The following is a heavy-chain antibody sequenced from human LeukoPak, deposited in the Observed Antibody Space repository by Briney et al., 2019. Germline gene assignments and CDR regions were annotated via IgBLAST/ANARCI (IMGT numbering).Heavy chain of an antibody. CDR1: GGSVSSGSYY. D-gene: IGHD2-21*01. CDR3: ARAPPRGGAYYYYYGMGV. CDR2: IYYSGST. V-gene: IGHV4-61*01. J-gene: IGHJ6*02. Sequence: KPSETLSLTCTVSGGSVSSGSYYWSWIRQPPGKGLEWIGYIYYSGSTNYNPSLKSRVTISVDTSKNQFSLKLSSVTAADTAVYYCARAPPRGGAYYYYYGMGVWGQGTTVTVSS.